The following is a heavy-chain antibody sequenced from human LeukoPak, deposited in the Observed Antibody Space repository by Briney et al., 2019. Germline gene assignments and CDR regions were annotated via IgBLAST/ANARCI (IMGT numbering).Heavy chain of an antibody. CDR1: GYTFTGYY. D-gene: IGHD6-19*01. J-gene: IGHJ4*02. Sequence: GASVKASCKASGYTFTGYYMHWVRQAPGQGLEWMGWINPNSGGTNYAQKFQGRVTMTRDTSISTAYMELSRLRSDDTAVYYCARAHRSTRIAVAGTLYWGQGTLVTVSS. CDR3: ARAHRSTRIAVAGTLY. CDR2: INPNSGGT. V-gene: IGHV1-2*02.